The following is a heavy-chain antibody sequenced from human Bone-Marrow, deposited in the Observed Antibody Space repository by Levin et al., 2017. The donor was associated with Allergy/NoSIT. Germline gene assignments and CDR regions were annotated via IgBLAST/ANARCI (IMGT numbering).Heavy chain of an antibody. D-gene: IGHD4-17*01. CDR1: GYTFTSYA. CDR2: INTNTGNP. V-gene: IGHV7-4-1*01. CDR3: AKRNYGRTLGYFDY. J-gene: IGHJ4*02. Sequence: ASVKVSCKASGYTFTSYAMNWVRQAPGQGLEWMGWINTNTGNPTYAQGFTGRFVFSLDTSVSTAYLQICSLKAEDTAVYYCAKRNYGRTLGYFDYWGQGTLVTVSS.